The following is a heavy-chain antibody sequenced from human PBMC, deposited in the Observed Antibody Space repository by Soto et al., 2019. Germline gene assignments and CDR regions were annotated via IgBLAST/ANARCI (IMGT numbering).Heavy chain of an antibody. D-gene: IGHD3-9*01. J-gene: IGHJ4*02. Sequence: GESLKISCAASGFTFSSYAMSWVRQAPGKGLEWVSAISGSGGSTYYADSVKGRFTISRDNSKNTLYLQMNSLRAEDTAVYYCAKGLYYDILTGYDYWGQGTLVTVSS. CDR3: AKGLYYDILTGYDY. V-gene: IGHV3-23*01. CDR2: ISGSGGST. CDR1: GFTFSSYA.